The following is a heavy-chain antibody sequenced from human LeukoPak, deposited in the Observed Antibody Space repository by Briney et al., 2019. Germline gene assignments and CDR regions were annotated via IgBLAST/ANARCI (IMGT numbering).Heavy chain of an antibody. J-gene: IGHJ3*02. D-gene: IGHD6-25*01. CDR1: GFTFSSYW. CDR2: INSDGSST. Sequence: GGSLRLSCAASGFTFSSYWMHWVRQAPGKGLVWVSRINSDGSSTSYADSVKGRFTISRDNAKNTLYLQMNSLRAEDTAVYYCARRSAAKDAFDIWGQGTMVTVSS. V-gene: IGHV3-74*01. CDR3: ARRSAAKDAFDI.